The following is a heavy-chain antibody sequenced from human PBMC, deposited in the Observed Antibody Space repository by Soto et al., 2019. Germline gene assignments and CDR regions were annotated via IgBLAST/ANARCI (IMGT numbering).Heavy chain of an antibody. CDR3: ARGRSRSWYNPPFDY. V-gene: IGHV4-59*01. CDR1: GGSISSYY. Sequence: SETLSLTCTVSGGSISSYYWSWIRQPPGKGLEWIGYIYYSGSTNYNPSLKSRVTISVDTSKNQFSLKLSSVTAADTAVYYCARGRSRSWYNPPFDYWGQGTLVTVSS. J-gene: IGHJ4*02. D-gene: IGHD6-13*01. CDR2: IYYSGST.